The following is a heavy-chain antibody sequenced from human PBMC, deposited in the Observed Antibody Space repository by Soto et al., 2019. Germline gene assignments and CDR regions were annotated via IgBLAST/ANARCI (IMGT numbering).Heavy chain of an antibody. CDR3: ARDGSGSYYFSDYYGMDV. CDR2: IDSDGRT. CDR1: GFTLSIHA. V-gene: IGHV3-23*01. D-gene: IGHD1-26*01. Sequence: GGSLRLSCAVSGFTLSIHASIWVRQGPGKGLEWVSGIDSDGRTFHADSVKGRFTISRDNSKNALYLQMNSLRAEDTAVYYCARDGSGSYYFSDYYGMDVWGQGTTVTVSS. J-gene: IGHJ6*02.